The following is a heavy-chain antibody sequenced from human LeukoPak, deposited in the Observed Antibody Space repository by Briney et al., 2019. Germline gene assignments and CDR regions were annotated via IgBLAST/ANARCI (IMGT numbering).Heavy chain of an antibody. J-gene: IGHJ4*02. Sequence: PGGSLRLSCAASGFTFSSYAMNWVRQAPGKGLEWVSAINSNGGSTYYADSVEGRFTISRDNSKNTLYLQMNSLRAEDTAEYYCAKGPLPRIDYWGQGTLVTVSS. CDR2: INSNGGST. CDR1: GFTFSSYA. V-gene: IGHV3-23*01. CDR3: AKGPLPRIDY.